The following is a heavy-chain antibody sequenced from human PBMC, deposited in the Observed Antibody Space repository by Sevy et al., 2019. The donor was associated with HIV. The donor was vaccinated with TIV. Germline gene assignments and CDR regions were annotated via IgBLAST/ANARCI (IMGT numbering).Heavy chain of an antibody. J-gene: IGHJ4*02. CDR2: INPDSGGP. CDR3: VRDDRDGYFEY. Sequence: ASVKVSCKASGYTFTGYYMHWVRQAPGQGLQWMGWINPDSGGPNYAPKFQGRVTLTRDTSISTAYMELSRLKSDHTAVYYCVRDDRDGYFEYWGQGTLVTVSS. V-gene: IGHV1-2*02. CDR1: GYTFTGYY.